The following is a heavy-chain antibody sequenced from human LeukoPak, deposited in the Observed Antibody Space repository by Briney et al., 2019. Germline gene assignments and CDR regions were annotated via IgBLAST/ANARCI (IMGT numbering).Heavy chain of an antibody. CDR3: ARHLVYGSGTQPYFDY. Sequence: NPSETLSLTCTVSGGSISSYYWSWIRQPPGKGLEWIAYIYYSGGTNYNPSLKSRVTISVDTSKNQFSLKLYSVTAADTAVYYCARHLVYGSGTQPYFDYWGQGTLVTVSS. CDR2: IYYSGGT. V-gene: IGHV4-59*08. CDR1: GGSISSYY. D-gene: IGHD3-10*01. J-gene: IGHJ4*02.